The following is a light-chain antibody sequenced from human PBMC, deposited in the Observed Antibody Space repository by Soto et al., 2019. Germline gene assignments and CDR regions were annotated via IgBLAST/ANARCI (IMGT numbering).Light chain of an antibody. J-gene: IGLJ1*01. CDR2: DNN. CDR3: GTYDSSLRDGV. V-gene: IGLV1-51*01. Sequence: SVLTQPPSVSAAPGQKVTIPCSGSSSNIENYYVSWYQQLPGTAPKLLIYDNNKRPSGIPDRFSGSKSGTSATLDITGLQTGDEADYYCGTYDSSLRDGVFGTGTKVTVL. CDR1: SSNIENYY.